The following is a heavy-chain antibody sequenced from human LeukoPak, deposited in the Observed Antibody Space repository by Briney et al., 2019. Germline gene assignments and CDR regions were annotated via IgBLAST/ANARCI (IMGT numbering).Heavy chain of an antibody. CDR2: IYPGDSDS. V-gene: IGHV5-51*01. CDR1: GYTFTNYW. Sequence: GESLKISCKGSGYTFTNYWIGWVRQMPGKGLEGLGIIYPGDSDSRYSPSFQDQVTMSVDKSISTAYLQWSSLKASDTAMHYCARGPYGYTSSATLGSYNWFDPWGRGSLVTVSS. D-gene: IGHD2-2*02. CDR3: ARGPYGYTSSATLGSYNWFDP. J-gene: IGHJ5*02.